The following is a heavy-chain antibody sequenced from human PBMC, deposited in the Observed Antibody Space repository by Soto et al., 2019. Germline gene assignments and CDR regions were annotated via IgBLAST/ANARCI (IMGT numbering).Heavy chain of an antibody. CDR3: AKGVPGIAVAGTFGY. J-gene: IGHJ4*02. V-gene: IGHV3-23*01. CDR1: GFTFSSYA. CDR2: ISGSGDST. D-gene: IGHD6-19*01. Sequence: GGSLRLSCAASGFTFSSYAMSWVRQAPGKGLEWVSGISGSGDSTYYADSVKGRFTISRDNSKNTLYLQMNSLRAEDTAVYYCAKGVPGIAVAGTFGYWGQGTLVTVSS.